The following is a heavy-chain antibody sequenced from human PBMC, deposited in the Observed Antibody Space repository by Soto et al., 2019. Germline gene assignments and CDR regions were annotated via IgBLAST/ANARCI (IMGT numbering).Heavy chain of an antibody. CDR3: ASGTVVTPDSAFDS. J-gene: IGHJ3*02. CDR2: IIPIFGTA. CDR1: GGTFSSYV. D-gene: IGHD2-21*02. Sequence: GASVKVSCKASGGTFSSYVISWVRQAPGQGLEWMGGIIPIFGTANYAQKFQGRVTITADESTSTAYMELSSLRSEDTAVYYCASGTVVTPDSAFDSWGQGKMVTVAS. V-gene: IGHV1-69*13.